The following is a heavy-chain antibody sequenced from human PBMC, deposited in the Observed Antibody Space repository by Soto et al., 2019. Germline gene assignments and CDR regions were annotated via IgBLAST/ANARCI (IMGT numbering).Heavy chain of an antibody. Sequence: GGSLRLSCAASGFTFSSYGMHWVRQAPGKGLEWVAVISYDGSNKYYADSVKGRFTISRDNSKNTLYLQMNSLRAEDTAVYYCAKDPTVDSYYYYYYMDVWGKGTTVTVSS. CDR3: AKDPTVDSYYYYYYMDV. D-gene: IGHD4-4*01. J-gene: IGHJ6*03. CDR2: ISYDGSNK. CDR1: GFTFSSYG. V-gene: IGHV3-30*18.